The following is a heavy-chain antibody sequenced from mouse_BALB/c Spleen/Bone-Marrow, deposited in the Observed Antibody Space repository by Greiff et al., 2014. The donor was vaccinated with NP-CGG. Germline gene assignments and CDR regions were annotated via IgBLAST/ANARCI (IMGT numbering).Heavy chain of an antibody. CDR2: ITYSANT. Sequence: EVQLQESGPSLVKPSQTLSLTCSVTGVSITRGYWNWIRKFPGNKLEYMGYITYSANTYYNPSLKRRLSITRDTSKNQYHLQLNSVTTEDTATYYCATGYYTDDRGQGTTLTV. J-gene: IGHJ2*01. CDR3: ATGYYTDD. D-gene: IGHD4-1*01. CDR1: GVSITRGY. V-gene: IGHV3-8*02.